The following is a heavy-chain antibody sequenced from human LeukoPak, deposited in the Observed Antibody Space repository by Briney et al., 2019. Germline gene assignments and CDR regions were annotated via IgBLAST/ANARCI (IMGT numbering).Heavy chain of an antibody. CDR2: ISSSSSYI. CDR1: GFSFSTYS. D-gene: IGHD3-10*01. CDR3: ARDSTMVRDTESDY. V-gene: IGHV3-21*06. J-gene: IGHJ4*02. Sequence: GGSLRLSCAPSGFSFSTYSMNWVRQAPGKGLEWVSSISSSSSYIYYADSVKGRFTISRDNAKNTLFLQMNSLGDEDAAVYYCARDSTMVRDTESDYWGQGTLVTVSS.